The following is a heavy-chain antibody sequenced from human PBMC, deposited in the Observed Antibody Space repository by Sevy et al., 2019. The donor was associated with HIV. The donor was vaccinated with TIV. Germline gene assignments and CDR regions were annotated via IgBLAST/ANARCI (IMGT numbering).Heavy chain of an antibody. J-gene: IGHJ3*02. Sequence: SETLSLTCTVSGGSINSDHWNWIRQPPGKGLEWIGYVYYTGGTNYNPSLKNRVTISVDRTKNQFSLKLTSATAADTAVYYCARRNDFDIWGQWTMVTVSS. CDR1: GGSINSDH. V-gene: IGHV4-59*08. CDR2: VYYTGGT. CDR3: ARRNDFDI.